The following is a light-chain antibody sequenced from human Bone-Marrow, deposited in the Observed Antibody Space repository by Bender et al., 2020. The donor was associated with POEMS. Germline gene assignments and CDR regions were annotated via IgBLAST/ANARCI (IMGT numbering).Light chain of an antibody. CDR1: SSDIGRYNY. V-gene: IGLV2-14*03. J-gene: IGLJ2*01. CDR2: DVS. Sequence: QSALTQPASVSGSPGQSITISCTGTSSDIGRYNYVSWYQQHPGTAPKLMIYDVSIRPSGVSDRFSGAKSGSTASLTISGLQAEDEADYYCSSYRSGTTLIFGGGTKLTVL. CDR3: SSYRSGTTLI.